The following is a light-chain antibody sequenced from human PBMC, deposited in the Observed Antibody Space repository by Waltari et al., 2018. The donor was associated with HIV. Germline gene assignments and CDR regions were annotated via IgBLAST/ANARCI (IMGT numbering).Light chain of an antibody. CDR1: SSNIGSNP. V-gene: IGLV1-44*01. CDR2: SYN. Sequence: QSVLTQPPSASGTHGQRVPTPCSARSSNIGSNPITWYQQLPGPAPKLLLYSYNQRPSGVPDRFSGSKSGTSASLVIVGLQFEDEGDYYLAAWDDSLKGVFGGGTKLTVL. J-gene: IGLJ3*02. CDR3: AAWDDSLKGV.